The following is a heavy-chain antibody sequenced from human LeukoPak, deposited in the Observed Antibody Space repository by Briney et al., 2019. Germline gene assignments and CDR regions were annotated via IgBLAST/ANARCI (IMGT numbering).Heavy chain of an antibody. D-gene: IGHD4-11*01. CDR3: ARESGSRLQYPWFDP. J-gene: IGHJ5*02. CDR1: GFTFSSYS. Sequence: PGRSLRLSCAASGFTFSSYSMNWVRQAPGKGLEWISSNSSSSSYIYYADSVKGRFTISRDNAKNSLYLQMNSLRAEDTAVYYCARESGSRLQYPWFDPWSQGTLVTVSS. V-gene: IGHV3-21*01. CDR2: NSSSSSYI.